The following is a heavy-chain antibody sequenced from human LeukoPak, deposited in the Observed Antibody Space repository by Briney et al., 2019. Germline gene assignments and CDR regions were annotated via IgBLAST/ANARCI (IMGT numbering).Heavy chain of an antibody. CDR2: IGGSGDIT. CDR1: GGSISSYY. D-gene: IGHD6-19*01. CDR3: AKAAVAAYFYYYGMDV. Sequence: PSETLSLTCTVSGGSISSYYWSWVRQAPGKGLEWVSGIGGSGDITYYADSVKGRFTISRDNSKNTLYLQMNSLRAEDTAVYYCAKAAVAAYFYYYGMDVWGQGTTVTVSS. V-gene: IGHV3-23*01. J-gene: IGHJ6*02.